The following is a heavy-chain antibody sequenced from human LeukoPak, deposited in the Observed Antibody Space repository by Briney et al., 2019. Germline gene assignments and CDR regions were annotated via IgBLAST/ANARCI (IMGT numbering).Heavy chain of an antibody. D-gene: IGHD4-23*01. CDR3: AKDLDYGGNFDY. V-gene: IGHV3-23*01. J-gene: IGHJ4*02. Sequence: PGGSLRLSCAASGFTFSIYAMSWVRQAPGKGLEWVSAISGSGGSTYYADSVKGRFTISRDNSKNTLYLQMNSLRAEDTAVYYCAKDLDYGGNFDYWGQGTLVTVSS. CDR2: ISGSGGST. CDR1: GFTFSIYA.